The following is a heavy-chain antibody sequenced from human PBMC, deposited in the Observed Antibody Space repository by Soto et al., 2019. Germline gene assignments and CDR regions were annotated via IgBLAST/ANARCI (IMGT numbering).Heavy chain of an antibody. Sequence: SGPTLVNPTQTLTLTCTFSGFSLSTTGVGVGWIRQPPGKALEWLALIYWDDDKRYNPSLNSRLTITKDTSKNQVVLAMTNVDPVDTATYYCVQSRFGGDCLQSYSSHSYYGLDVWGQGTTVTVSS. J-gene: IGHJ6*02. V-gene: IGHV2-5*02. D-gene: IGHD2-21*02. CDR2: IYWDDDK. CDR1: GFSLSTTGVG. CDR3: VQSRFGGDCLQSYSSHSYYGLDV.